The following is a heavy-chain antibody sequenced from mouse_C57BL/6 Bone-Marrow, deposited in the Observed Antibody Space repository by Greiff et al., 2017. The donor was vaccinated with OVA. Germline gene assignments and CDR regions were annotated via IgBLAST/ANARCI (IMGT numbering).Heavy chain of an antibody. Sequence: QVQLQQPGAELVRPGSSVKLSCKASGYTFTSYWMDWVKQRPGQGLEWIGNTYPSDSETHYNQKFKDKATLTVDKSSSTAYMQLSSLTSEDSAVYYCARSSNWDDYWGQGTTLTVSS. CDR2: TYPSDSET. D-gene: IGHD4-1*01. V-gene: IGHV1-61*01. CDR1: GYTFTSYW. CDR3: ARSSNWDDY. J-gene: IGHJ2*01.